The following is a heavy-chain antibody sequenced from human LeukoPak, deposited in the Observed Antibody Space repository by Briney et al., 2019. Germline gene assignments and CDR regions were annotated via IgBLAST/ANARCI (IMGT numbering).Heavy chain of an antibody. Sequence: SEPLSLTCGVCGGSFNVYYWLWMPEPPGRALEGLGYVYHSGSTNYNPSLKSRVTISVDTSKIQFSLKLNAVTAADTAVYYCARQETYYYDSSGYPIFDYWGQGTLVTVSS. CDR3: ARQETYYYDSSGYPIFDY. CDR1: GGSFNVYY. D-gene: IGHD3-22*01. V-gene: IGHV4-34*01. CDR2: VYHSGST. J-gene: IGHJ4*02.